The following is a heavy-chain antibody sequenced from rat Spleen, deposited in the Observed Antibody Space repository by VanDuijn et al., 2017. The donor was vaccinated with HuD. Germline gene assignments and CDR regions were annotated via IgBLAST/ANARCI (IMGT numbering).Heavy chain of an antibody. Sequence: EVQLVESGGGLVQPGRSLKLSCTASGFTFSDYNMAWVRQPPKMGREWVATSRFVGGVTYYPDFVKGRFTISRDNAKSTLYLQMNSLRSEDTATYYCTTSTEGTLDYWGQGVMVTVSS. D-gene: IGHD1-11*01. V-gene: IGHV5-7*01. CDR2: SRFVGGVT. CDR1: GFTFSDYN. J-gene: IGHJ2*01. CDR3: TTSTEGTLDY.